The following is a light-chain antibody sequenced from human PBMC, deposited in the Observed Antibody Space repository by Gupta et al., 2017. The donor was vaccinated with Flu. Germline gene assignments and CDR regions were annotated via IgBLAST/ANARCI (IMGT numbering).Light chain of an antibody. V-gene: IGLV6-57*01. Sequence: SGSIASDFVQWYQQRPGSSPTLLMYDDDQRPSGVPDRFSASIDSSSNSASLTISGLKTEDEADYCCQSYDATNEGVFGGGTRLTVL. CDR2: DDD. CDR1: SGSIASDF. CDR3: QSYDATNEGV. J-gene: IGLJ3*02.